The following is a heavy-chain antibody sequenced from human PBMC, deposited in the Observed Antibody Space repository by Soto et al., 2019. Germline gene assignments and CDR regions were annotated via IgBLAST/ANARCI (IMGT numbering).Heavy chain of an antibody. CDR2: LYWYGDK. J-gene: IGHJ4*02. V-gene: IGHV2-5*01. CDR1: GFSLNNSGVC. Sequence: QITLKESGPTLVKRTQTLTLTCTFSGFSLNNSGVCVAWLRQPPGTALEWLALLYWYGDKRFSPSLQYRLTTTKDTYRNPVVLTMNNVAPIDTATYSGARETNVRRLNPWGQGTL. CDR3: ARETNVRRLNP. D-gene: IGHD2-8*01.